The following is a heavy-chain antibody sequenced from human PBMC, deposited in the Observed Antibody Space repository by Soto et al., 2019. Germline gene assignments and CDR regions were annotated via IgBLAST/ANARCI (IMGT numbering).Heavy chain of an antibody. V-gene: IGHV1-69*01. CDR1: GGTFSSYA. D-gene: IGHD3-16*02. Sequence: QVQLVQSGAEVKKPGSSVKVSCKASGGTFSSYAISWVRQAPGQGLEWMGGIIPIFGTANYAQKFQGRVTITADESTSTAYMELSSLRSEDTAVYYCARWAYYYVWGSYRQGGFFDYWGQGTLVTVSS. CDR3: ARWAYYYVWGSYRQGGFFDY. J-gene: IGHJ4*02. CDR2: IIPIFGTA.